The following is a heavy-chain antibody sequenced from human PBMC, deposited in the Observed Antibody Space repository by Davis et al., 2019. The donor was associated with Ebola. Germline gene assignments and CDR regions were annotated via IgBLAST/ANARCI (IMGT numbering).Heavy chain of an antibody. J-gene: IGHJ6*02. D-gene: IGHD3-22*01. CDR3: ARDQRNYYDSSGRMYYYYYGMDV. V-gene: IGHV4-59*01. Sequence: SETLSLTCTVSGGSISGYYWSWIRQPPGKGLEFIGYIYYSGRTNYNPSVKSRVTMSVDTSKNQFSLKLSSVTAADTAVYYCARDQRNYYDSSGRMYYYYYGMDVWGQGTTVTVSS. CDR1: GGSISGYY. CDR2: IYYSGRT.